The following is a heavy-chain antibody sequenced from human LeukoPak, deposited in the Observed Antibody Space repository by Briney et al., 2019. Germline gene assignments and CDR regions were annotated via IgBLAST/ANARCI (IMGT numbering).Heavy chain of an antibody. CDR3: ARDRRGYFDY. J-gene: IGHJ4*02. CDR2: IKQDGSEK. Sequence: GRSLRLSCAASGFTFSSYGMHWVRQAPGKGLEWVANIKQDGSEKYYVDSVKGRFTISRDNAKNSLYLQMNSLRAEDTAVYYCARDRRGYFDYWGQGTLVTVSS. V-gene: IGHV3-7*01. CDR1: GFTFSSYG.